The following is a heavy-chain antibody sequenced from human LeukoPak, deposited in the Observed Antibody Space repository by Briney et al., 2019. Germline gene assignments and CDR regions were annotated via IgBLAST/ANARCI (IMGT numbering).Heavy chain of an antibody. CDR2: ISSRGGNT. Sequence: GGSLRLSCAASGFTLTSYAMNWVRQAPGKGLEWVSGISSRGGNTYYADSVKGRFTISRDTSKNTLFLQMNSLRAEDTAVYYCAKSAICGGACGPDYWGQGTLVTVSS. CDR1: GFTLTSYA. J-gene: IGHJ4*02. CDR3: AKSAICGGACGPDY. V-gene: IGHV3-23*01. D-gene: IGHD2-21*02.